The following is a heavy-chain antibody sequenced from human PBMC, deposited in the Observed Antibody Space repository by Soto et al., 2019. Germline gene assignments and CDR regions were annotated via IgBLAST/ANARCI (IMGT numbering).Heavy chain of an antibody. Sequence: ASVKVSCKASGYTFTSYAMHWVRQAPGQRLEWMGWTNAGNGNTKYSQKFQGRVTITRDTSASTAYMELSSLRSEDTAVYYCARVVYCSSTSCYKYYYYGMDVWGQGTTVTVSS. D-gene: IGHD2-2*01. CDR3: ARVVYCSSTSCYKYYYYGMDV. V-gene: IGHV1-3*01. CDR1: GYTFTSYA. CDR2: TNAGNGNT. J-gene: IGHJ6*02.